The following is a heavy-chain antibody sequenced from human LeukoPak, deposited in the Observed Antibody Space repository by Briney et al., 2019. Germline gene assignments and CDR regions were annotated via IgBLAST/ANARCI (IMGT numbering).Heavy chain of an antibody. CDR3: AKDAGPGGSGYTDPYYYYYYMDV. J-gene: IGHJ6*03. CDR2: ISSSSSTI. CDR1: GFTFSSYS. Sequence: HPGGSLRLSCAASGFTFSSYSMNWVRQAPGKGLEWVSYISSSSSTIYYADSVKGRFTISRDNAKNSLYLQMNSLRAEDTALYYCAKDAGPGGSGYTDPYYYYYYMDVWGKGTTVTISS. V-gene: IGHV3-48*01. D-gene: IGHD3-22*01.